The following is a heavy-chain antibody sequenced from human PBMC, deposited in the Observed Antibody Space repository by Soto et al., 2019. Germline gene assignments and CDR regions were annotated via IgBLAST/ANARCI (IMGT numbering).Heavy chain of an antibody. CDR3: ARDSSIATYGMDV. V-gene: IGHV4-38-2*02. Sequence: PSETLSLTCAVSGYSISSGYYWGWIRQPPGKGLEWIGSIYHSGSTYYNPSLKSQVTISVDTSKNQFSLKLSSVTAADTAVYYCARDSSIATYGMDVWGQGTTVTVS. D-gene: IGHD6-6*01. CDR1: GYSISSGYY. J-gene: IGHJ6*02. CDR2: IYHSGST.